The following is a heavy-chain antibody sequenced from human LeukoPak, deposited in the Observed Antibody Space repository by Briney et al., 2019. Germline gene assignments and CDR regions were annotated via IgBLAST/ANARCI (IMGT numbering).Heavy chain of an antibody. CDR3: ARGPRLPQYFQY. CDR1: GFTFSDYY. CDR2: IGSSGSTI. Sequence: GGSLRLSCAASGFTFSDYYMSWIRQAPGKGLEWVSYIGSSGSTIYYADSVKGRFTISRDNAKNSLYLQMDSLRAEDTAVYYCARGPRLPQYFQYWGQGTMVTVSS. D-gene: IGHD3-16*01. J-gene: IGHJ3*01. V-gene: IGHV3-11*04.